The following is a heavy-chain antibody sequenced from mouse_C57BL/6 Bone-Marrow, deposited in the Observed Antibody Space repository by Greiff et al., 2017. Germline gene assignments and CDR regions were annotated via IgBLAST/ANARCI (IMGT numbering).Heavy chain of an antibody. V-gene: IGHV10-1*01. Sequence: EVMLVESGGGLVQPKGSLKLSCAASGFSFNTYAMNWVRQAPGKGLEWVARIRSKSNNYATYYADSVKDSFTNTRDDSECMHNLKMNNVKTEKKARYYWVRPRGYAMDYWGQGTSVTVSS. CDR2: IRSKSNNYAT. CDR1: GFSFNTYA. CDR3: VRPRGYAMDY. J-gene: IGHJ4*01.